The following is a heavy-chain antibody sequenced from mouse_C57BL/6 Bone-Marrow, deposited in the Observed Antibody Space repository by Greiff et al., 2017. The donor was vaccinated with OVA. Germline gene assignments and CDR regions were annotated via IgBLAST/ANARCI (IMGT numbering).Heavy chain of an antibody. CDR3: ARFYYDYFYYYAMDY. V-gene: IGHV7-3*01. J-gene: IGHJ4*01. CDR2: IRNKANGYTT. D-gene: IGHD2-4*01. Sequence: EVQLVESGGGLVQPGGSLSLSCAASGFTFTDYYMSWVRQPPGKALEWLGFIRNKANGYTTEYSASVKGRFTISRDNSQSILYLQMNALRAEDSATYYCARFYYDYFYYYAMDYWGQGTSVTVSS. CDR1: GFTFTDYY.